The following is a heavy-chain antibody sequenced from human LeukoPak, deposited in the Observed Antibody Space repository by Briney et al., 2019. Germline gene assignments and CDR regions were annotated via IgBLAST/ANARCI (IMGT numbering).Heavy chain of an antibody. D-gene: IGHD3-16*01. CDR2: INQDGSET. Sequence: GWSLRLSCVVSGFTFSSYWMSWVRPAPGKGLAWVANINQDGSETYYVDSVRGRFTTSRDNAKNSLYLQMNNLRAEDTAVYYCARRGGGSNWLDPWGQGTLVTVSS. V-gene: IGHV3-7*04. CDR1: GFTFSSYW. CDR3: ARRGGGSNWLDP. J-gene: IGHJ5*02.